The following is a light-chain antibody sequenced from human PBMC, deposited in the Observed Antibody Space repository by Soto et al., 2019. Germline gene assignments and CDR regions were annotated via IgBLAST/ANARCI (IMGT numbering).Light chain of an antibody. CDR3: QSYDSSRSYWV. CDR2: GNT. J-gene: IGLJ3*02. V-gene: IGLV1-40*01. CDR1: SSNIGAGYD. Sequence: QSVLTQPPSVSGAPGQRVTISCTGTSSNIGAGYDVHWYQQLPGKAPKLLVSGNTNRPSGVPDRFSGSKSGTSASLAITGLQDEDEADYYCQSYDSSRSYWVFGGGTKLTVL.